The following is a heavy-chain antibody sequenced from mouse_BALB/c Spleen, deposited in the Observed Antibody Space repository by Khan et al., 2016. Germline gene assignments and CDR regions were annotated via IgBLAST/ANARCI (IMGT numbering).Heavy chain of an antibody. D-gene: IGHD1-1*01. Sequence: EVQLQESGPGLVKPSQSLSLTCSVFGYSITSGYYWNWIRQFPGNKLEWMGYISYDGNNNYNPSLKNRIPITRDPSKNQFFLKLNSVTTEDTATYYCAISYYDSHYYYSVMDYWGQGTSVTVSS. J-gene: IGHJ4*01. V-gene: IGHV3-6*02. CDR2: ISYDGNN. CDR3: AISYYDSHYYYSVMDY. CDR1: GYSITSGYY.